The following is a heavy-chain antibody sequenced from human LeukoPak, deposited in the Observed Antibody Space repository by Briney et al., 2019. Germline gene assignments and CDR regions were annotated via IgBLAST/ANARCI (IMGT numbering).Heavy chain of an antibody. CDR3: ARDPLGLIVVVPAAIRERYYYYYYMDV. CDR1: GYTFTSYD. D-gene: IGHD2-2*02. V-gene: IGHV1-8*03. CDR2: MNPNSGNT. Sequence: GASVKVSCKASGYTFTSYDINWVRQATGQGLEWMGWMNPNSGNTDYAQKFQGRGTITRNTYISTAYMELSSLRSEDKAVYYCARDPLGLIVVVPAAIRERYYYYYYMDVWGKGTTVTVSS. J-gene: IGHJ6*03.